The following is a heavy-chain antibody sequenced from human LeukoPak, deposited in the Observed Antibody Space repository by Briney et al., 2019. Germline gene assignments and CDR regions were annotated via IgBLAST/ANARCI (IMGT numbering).Heavy chain of an antibody. V-gene: IGHV1-24*01. Sequence: ASVKVSCKVSGYTLTELSMHWVRQAPGKGLEWMGGFDPEDGETIYAQKFQGRVTMTEDTSTDTAYMGLSSLRSEDTAVYYCATSGSLEWLSDLGYWGQGTLVTVSS. CDR2: FDPEDGET. CDR1: GYTLTELS. J-gene: IGHJ4*02. D-gene: IGHD3-3*01. CDR3: ATSGSLEWLSDLGY.